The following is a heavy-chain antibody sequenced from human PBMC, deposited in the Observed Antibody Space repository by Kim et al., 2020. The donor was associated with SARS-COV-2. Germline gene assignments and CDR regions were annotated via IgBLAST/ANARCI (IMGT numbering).Heavy chain of an antibody. J-gene: IGHJ1*01. Sequence: GGSLRLSCAASGFTFSSYWMSWVRQAPGKGLEWVANIKQDGSEKYYVDSVKGRFTISRDNAKNSLYLQMNSLRAEDTAVYYCARVRFGGYCSSTSCPAGYFQHWGQGTLVTVSS. D-gene: IGHD2-2*01. CDR3: ARVRFGGYCSSTSCPAGYFQH. CDR2: IKQDGSEK. V-gene: IGHV3-7*01. CDR1: GFTFSSYW.